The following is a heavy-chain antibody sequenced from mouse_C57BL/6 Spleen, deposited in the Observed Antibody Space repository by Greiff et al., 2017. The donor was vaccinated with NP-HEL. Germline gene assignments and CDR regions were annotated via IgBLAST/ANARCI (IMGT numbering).Heavy chain of an antibody. J-gene: IGHJ1*03. V-gene: IGHV2-2*01. CDR1: GFSLTSYG. CDR3: ARKGFYYGSSYGWYFDV. Sequence: VNVVESGPGLVQPSQSLSITCTVSGFSLTSYGVHWVRQSPGKGLEWLGVIWSGGSTDYNAAFISRLSISKDNSKSQVFFKMNSLQADDTAIYYCARKGFYYGSSYGWYFDVWGTGTTVTVSS. CDR2: IWSGGST. D-gene: IGHD1-1*01.